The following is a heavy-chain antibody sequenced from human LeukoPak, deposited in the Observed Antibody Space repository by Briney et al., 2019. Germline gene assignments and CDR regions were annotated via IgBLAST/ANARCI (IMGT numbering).Heavy chain of an antibody. V-gene: IGHV4-38-2*02. D-gene: IGHD3-22*01. Sequence: SETLSLTCNVSGYSISSGFYWGWIRQSPGEGLEWIATIFHSGSIFYNPSLKGRVSLSVDTSQNQFSLELNSVTAADTAVYYCARIAVSYYYDSSTYSPVAFDVWGQGTMVTVSS. CDR1: GYSISSGFY. J-gene: IGHJ3*01. CDR3: ARIAVSYYYDSSTYSPVAFDV. CDR2: IFHSGSI.